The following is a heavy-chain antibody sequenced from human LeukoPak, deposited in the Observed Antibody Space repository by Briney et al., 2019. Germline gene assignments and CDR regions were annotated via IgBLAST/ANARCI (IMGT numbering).Heavy chain of an antibody. CDR2: IHSDGTST. CDR1: GFTFSSYS. J-gene: IGHJ4*02. CDR3: TRDYGGLGY. Sequence: GGSLRLSCAASGFTFSSYSMNWVRQALGKGLVWVSCIHSDGTSTRYADSVKGRFTISRDNAKNTLYLQMNGLRAEDTAVYYCTRDYGGLGYWGQGTLVTVSS. V-gene: IGHV3-74*01. D-gene: IGHD3-16*01.